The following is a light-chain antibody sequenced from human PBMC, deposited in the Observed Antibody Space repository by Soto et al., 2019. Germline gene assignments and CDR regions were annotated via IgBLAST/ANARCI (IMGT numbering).Light chain of an antibody. J-gene: IGLJ1*01. CDR2: EVT. CDR3: SSYAGSNHPYV. Sequence: QSALTQPPSASGSPGQSVTISCTGTSSDVGGYNYVSWYQQHPGKAPKLMIYEVTKRPSGVPDRFSGSKSGNTASLTVSGLQAEDEADYYCSSYAGSNHPYVFVTGTKLTVL. V-gene: IGLV2-8*01. CDR1: SSDVGGYNY.